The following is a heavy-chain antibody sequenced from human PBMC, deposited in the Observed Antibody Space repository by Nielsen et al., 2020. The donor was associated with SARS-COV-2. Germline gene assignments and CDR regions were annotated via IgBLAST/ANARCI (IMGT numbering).Heavy chain of an antibody. J-gene: IGHJ6*02. CDR2: INHSGST. D-gene: IGHD6-19*01. Sequence: WIRQPPGKGLEWIGEINHSGSTNYNPSLKSRVTISVDTSKNQFSLKLSSVTAADTAVYYCARDSSGWYGRLYYYYYGMDVWGQGTTVTVSS. V-gene: IGHV4-34*01. CDR3: ARDSSGWYGRLYYYYYGMDV.